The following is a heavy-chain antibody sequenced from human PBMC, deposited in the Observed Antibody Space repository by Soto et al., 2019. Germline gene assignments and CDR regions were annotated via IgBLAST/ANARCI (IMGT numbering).Heavy chain of an antibody. J-gene: IGHJ4*02. V-gene: IGHV3-72*01. CDR3: ARAVLVDYIWGTQAYFFDY. Sequence: GGSLRLSCAASAFTFSDHYMDWVRQAPGKGLEWVGRTRNKANSYTTEYAASVKGRFTISRDDSKNSLYLQMNSLKTEDTAVYYCARAVLVDYIWGTQAYFFDYWSQGTLVTVSS. D-gene: IGHD3-16*01. CDR2: TRNKANSYTT. CDR1: AFTFSDHY.